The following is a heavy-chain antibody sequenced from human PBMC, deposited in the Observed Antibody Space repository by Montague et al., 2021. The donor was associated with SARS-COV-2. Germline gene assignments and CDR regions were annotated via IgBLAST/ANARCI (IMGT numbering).Heavy chain of an antibody. CDR2: TDPSDSNA. Sequence: QSGAEVKKPGESLRISCKGSGYSFTTYWISWVRQMPGKGLEWMGXTDPSDSNAYYSPSFQGHVTISVDKSISTAYLQWSSLKASDTAMFYCATPDYWGQGTLVTVSS. CDR3: ATPDY. J-gene: IGHJ4*02. V-gene: IGHV5-10-1*01. CDR1: GYSFTTYW.